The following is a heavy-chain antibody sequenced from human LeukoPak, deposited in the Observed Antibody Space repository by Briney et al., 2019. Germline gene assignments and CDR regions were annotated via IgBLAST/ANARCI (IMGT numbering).Heavy chain of an antibody. V-gene: IGHV3-23*01. CDR1: GFTFSSYA. J-gene: IGHJ4*02. Sequence: GGSLRLSCAASGFTFSSYAMSWVRQAPGKGLEWVSGISGNVGSTYYADSVKGRFTISRDNSKNTLYLQMNSLRAEDTAVYYCARSKSYYDFWSGYPVLDYWGQGTLVTVSS. D-gene: IGHD3-3*01. CDR3: ARSKSYYDFWSGYPVLDY. CDR2: ISGNVGST.